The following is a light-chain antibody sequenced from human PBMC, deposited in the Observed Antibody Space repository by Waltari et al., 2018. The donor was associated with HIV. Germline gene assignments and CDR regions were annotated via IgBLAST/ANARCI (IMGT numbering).Light chain of an antibody. J-gene: IGLJ2*01. CDR3: HTWGPGIQV. CDR1: SGHTNYA. Sequence: QVVLTQSPSASASLGASVKLTCTLSSGHTNYAIAWHQQKPGKGPRYLMKVTSGGSHIKGDGIPARSSGSSSGAERYLTISSLQSDDEADYYCHTWGPGIQVFGGGTKLTVL. V-gene: IGLV4-69*01. CDR2: VTSGGSH.